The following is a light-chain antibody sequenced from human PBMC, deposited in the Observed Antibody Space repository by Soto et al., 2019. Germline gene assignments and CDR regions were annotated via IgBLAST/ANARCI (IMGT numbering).Light chain of an antibody. V-gene: IGKV3-20*01. Sequence: EIVLTQSPGTLSLSPGERATLSCRASQSVSSSYLAWYKQKPGQAPRLLIYGASSRATGIPDRFSGSGSGTYFTLTNSRLEPEDFAVYYCQQYGNSPQTFGQGTKLEIK. CDR2: GAS. CDR1: QSVSSSY. J-gene: IGKJ2*01. CDR3: QQYGNSPQT.